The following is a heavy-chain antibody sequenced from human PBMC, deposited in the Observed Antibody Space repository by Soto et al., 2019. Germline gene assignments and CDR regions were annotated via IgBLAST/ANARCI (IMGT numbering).Heavy chain of an antibody. CDR2: ISGYNGNT. CDR3: SRPGAFTPGGDN. CDR1: GYTFSNYG. D-gene: IGHD3-10*01. Sequence: QVQLVQSGPEVKKPGASVKVSCKASGYTFSNYGIIWVRQAPGQGLEWMGWISGYNGNTNIAQKYQDRVSLTTDTSTTTTYMELRSLRSDDTAVYFCSRPGAFTPGGDNWGQGTLVTVSS. J-gene: IGHJ4*02. V-gene: IGHV1-18*01.